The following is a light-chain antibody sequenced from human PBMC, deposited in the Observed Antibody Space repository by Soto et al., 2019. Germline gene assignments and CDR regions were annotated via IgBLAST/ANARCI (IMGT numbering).Light chain of an antibody. CDR1: QSLLYSDGKXY. V-gene: IGKV2-30*01. J-gene: IGKJ5*01. Sequence: DVVVTQSPLSLAVTLGQQASISSRSSQSLLYSDGKXYVNWFPQRXGQSPRXXIYQVSNRESGVPERFRGRGAGTACTRQISRVEAEDVGVYDCMQGTHWPITFGQGTRLEIK. CDR2: QVS. CDR3: MQGTHWPIT.